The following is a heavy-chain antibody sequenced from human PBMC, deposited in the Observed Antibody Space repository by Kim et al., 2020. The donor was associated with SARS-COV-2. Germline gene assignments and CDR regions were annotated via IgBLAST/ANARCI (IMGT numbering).Heavy chain of an antibody. CDR2: ISWNSGSI. D-gene: IGHD2-15*01. Sequence: GGSLRLSCAASGFTFEHFAMHWVRQAPGKGLQWVSAISWNSGSIVYADSVKGRFTISRDNAKNSLYLQMSSLRTEDTAFYYCAKDVEVAPLGGFDYWGQGSLVTVSS. CDR1: GFTFEHFA. V-gene: IGHV3-9*01. CDR3: AKDVEVAPLGGFDY. J-gene: IGHJ4*02.